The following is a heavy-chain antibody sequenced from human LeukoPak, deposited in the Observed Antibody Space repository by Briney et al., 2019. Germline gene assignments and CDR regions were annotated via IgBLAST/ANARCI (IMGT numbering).Heavy chain of an antibody. J-gene: IGHJ6*02. CDR2: IYYSGST. CDR3: AREVVPTAKEGYYYYYGMDV. V-gene: IGHV4-30-4*01. D-gene: IGHD2-2*01. CDR1: GGSISSGDYY. Sequence: SETLSLTCTVSGGSISSGDYYWSWIRQPPGKGLEWIGYIYYSGSTYYNPSLKSRVTISVDTSKKQFSLKLSSVTAADTAVYYCAREVVPTAKEGYYYYYGMDVWGQGTTVTVSS.